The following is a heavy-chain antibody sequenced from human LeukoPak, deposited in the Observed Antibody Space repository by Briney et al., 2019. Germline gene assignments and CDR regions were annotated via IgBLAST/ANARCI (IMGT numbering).Heavy chain of an antibody. V-gene: IGHV3-43*02. CDR3: ANDLVAAIPSPPTWFDP. D-gene: IGHD2-15*01. CDR2: ITGDGGSR. J-gene: IGHJ5*02. CDR1: GFTFDDYA. Sequence: PGGSLRLSCAASGFTFDDYAMHWVRQAPGKGLEWVSLITGDGGSRYYADSVKGRFTISRDNSKNSLYLQMNSLRTEDTALYYCANDLVAAIPSPPTWFDPWGQGTLVTVFS.